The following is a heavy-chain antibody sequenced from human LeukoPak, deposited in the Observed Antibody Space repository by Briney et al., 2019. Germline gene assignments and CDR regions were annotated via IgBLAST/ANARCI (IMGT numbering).Heavy chain of an antibody. Sequence: SETLSLTCTVSGGSISSSSYYWGWIRRPPGKGLEWIGSIYYSGSTYYNPSLKSRVTISVDTSKNQFSLKLSSVTAADTAVYYCIVGATRDSPFDYWGQGTLVTVSS. CDR3: IVGATRDSPFDY. CDR1: GGSISSSSYY. J-gene: IGHJ4*02. D-gene: IGHD1-26*01. V-gene: IGHV4-39*01. CDR2: IYYSGST.